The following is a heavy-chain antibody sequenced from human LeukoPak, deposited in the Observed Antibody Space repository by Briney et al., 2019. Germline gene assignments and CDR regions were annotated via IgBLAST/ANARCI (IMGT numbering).Heavy chain of an antibody. CDR1: GFTFSSYE. CDR2: ISSSGSTI. Sequence: GGSLRLSCAVSGFTFSSYEMNWVRQAPGKGLEWLSYISSSGSTIYYADSVKGRFTISRDNAKNSLYLQMNSLRAEDTAVYYCARAGYCSGGSCYSAGVNAFDIWGQGTMVTVSS. V-gene: IGHV3-48*03. CDR3: ARAGYCSGGSCYSAGVNAFDI. D-gene: IGHD2-15*01. J-gene: IGHJ3*02.